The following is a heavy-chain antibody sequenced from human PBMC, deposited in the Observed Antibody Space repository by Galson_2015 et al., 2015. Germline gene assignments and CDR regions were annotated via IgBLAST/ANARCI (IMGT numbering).Heavy chain of an antibody. J-gene: IGHJ3*02. V-gene: IGHV3-21*01. CDR1: GFTFSSYS. D-gene: IGHD6-6*01. Sequence: SLRLSCAASGFTFSSYSMNWVRQAPGKGLEWVSSISSSSSYIYYADSVKGRFTISRDNAKNSLYLQMNSLRAEDTAVYYCARDGEYSSSWDAFDIWGQGTMVTVSS. CDR3: ARDGEYSSSWDAFDI. CDR2: ISSSSSYI.